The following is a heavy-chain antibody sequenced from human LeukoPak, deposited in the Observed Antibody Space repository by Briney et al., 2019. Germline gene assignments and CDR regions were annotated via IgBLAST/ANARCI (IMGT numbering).Heavy chain of an antibody. D-gene: IGHD3-22*01. CDR3: ARSPDSSGYYLSYYFDY. V-gene: IGHV3-53*01. J-gene: IGHJ4*02. Sequence: GGSLRLSCAASGFTVSSNYMSWVRRAPGKGLEWVSVIYSGGSTYYAGSVKGRFTISRDNSKNTLHLQMNSLRAEDTAVYYCARSPDSSGYYLSYYFDYWGQGTLVTVSS. CDR2: IYSGGST. CDR1: GFTVSSNY.